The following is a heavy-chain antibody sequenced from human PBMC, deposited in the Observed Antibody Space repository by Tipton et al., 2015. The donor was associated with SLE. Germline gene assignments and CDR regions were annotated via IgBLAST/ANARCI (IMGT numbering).Heavy chain of an antibody. CDR2: IYYSGST. V-gene: IGHV4-59*01. Sequence: GLVKPSETLSLTCTVSGGSISSYYWSWIRQPPGKGLEWIGYIYYSGSTNYNPSLKSRVTISVDTSKNQFSLKLSSVTAADTAVYYCARVHDTAPAFDIWGQGTMVTVSS. D-gene: IGHD3-9*01. CDR1: GGSISSYY. CDR3: ARVHDTAPAFDI. J-gene: IGHJ3*02.